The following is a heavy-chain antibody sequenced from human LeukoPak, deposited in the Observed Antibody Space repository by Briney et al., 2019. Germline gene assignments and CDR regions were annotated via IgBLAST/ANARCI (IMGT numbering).Heavy chain of an antibody. Sequence: QPGGSLRLSCAASGFTFDDYAMHWVRQAPGKGLEWVSGISWNSGSIGYADSVKGRFTISRDNAKNSLYLQMNSLRAEDTALYYCAKDSNFEAVAGRGDYYFDYWGQGTLVTVSS. CDR3: AKDSNFEAVAGRGDYYFDY. J-gene: IGHJ4*02. CDR1: GFTFDDYA. V-gene: IGHV3-9*01. CDR2: ISWNSGSI. D-gene: IGHD6-19*01.